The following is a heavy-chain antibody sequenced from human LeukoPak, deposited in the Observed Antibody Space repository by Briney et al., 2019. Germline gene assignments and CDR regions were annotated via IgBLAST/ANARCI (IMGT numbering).Heavy chain of an antibody. J-gene: IGHJ4*02. CDR2: IYYSGST. D-gene: IGHD2-15*01. V-gene: IGHV4-59*01. CDR3: ARGYCSGGSCYWNDY. CDR1: GGSISSYY. Sequence: SETLSLTCTVSGGSISSYYWSWIRQPPGKGLEWIGYIYYSGSTNYNPSLKSRVTISVDTSKNQFSLKLSFVTAADTAVYYCARGYCSGGSCYWNDYWGQGTLVTVSS.